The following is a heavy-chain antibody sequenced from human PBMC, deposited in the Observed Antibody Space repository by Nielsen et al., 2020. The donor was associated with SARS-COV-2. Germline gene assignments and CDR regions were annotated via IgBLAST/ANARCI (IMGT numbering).Heavy chain of an antibody. J-gene: IGHJ4*02. CDR3: ARDPRGSYFGFDY. CDR1: GFTFDDYG. D-gene: IGHD1-26*01. Sequence: GESLKISCAASGFTFDDYGMSWVRQAPGKGLEWVSGINWNGGSTGYEDSVKGRFTISRDNAKNSLYLQMNSLRAEDTALYHCARDPRGSYFGFDYWGQGTLVTVSS. V-gene: IGHV3-20*01. CDR2: INWNGGST.